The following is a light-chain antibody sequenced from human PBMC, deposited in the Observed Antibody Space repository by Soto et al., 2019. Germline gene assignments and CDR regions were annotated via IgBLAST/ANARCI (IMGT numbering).Light chain of an antibody. Sequence: EIVLTQSPGTLSLSPGERATLSCRASQSVSSSYLAWYQQRPGQAPRLLIYGASSRATDIPDRFSGSGSGTDFTLTISRLEPEDFAEYYCQQYGSSPWTFGQGTKVEIK. CDR2: GAS. V-gene: IGKV3-20*01. J-gene: IGKJ1*01. CDR3: QQYGSSPWT. CDR1: QSVSSSY.